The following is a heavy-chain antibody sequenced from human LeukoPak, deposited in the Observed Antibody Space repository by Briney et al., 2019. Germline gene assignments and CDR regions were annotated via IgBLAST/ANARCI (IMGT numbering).Heavy chain of an antibody. CDR1: DFTFINAW. J-gene: IGHJ4*02. V-gene: IGHV3-15*07. D-gene: IGHD1-1*01. Sequence: GGSLRLSCATSDFTFINAWMNWVRQAPGKGPEWVGRIKSKADGGTTDYAEPVKGRFTISRDDSKNTLYLQMNSLKTEDTAIYYCADLCVINCQSPRDYWGQGTLVTVSS. CDR3: ADLCVINCQSPRDY. CDR2: IKSKADGGTT.